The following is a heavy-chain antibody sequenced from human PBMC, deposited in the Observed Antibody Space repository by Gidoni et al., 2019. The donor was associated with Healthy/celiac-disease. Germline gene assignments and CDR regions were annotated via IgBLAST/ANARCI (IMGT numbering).Heavy chain of an antibody. CDR2: IIPIFGTA. J-gene: IGHJ4*02. CDR1: GGTFSSYA. D-gene: IGHD1-26*01. CDR3: ARVGSGSYYTEYYFDY. V-gene: IGHV1-69*01. Sequence: QVKLVQSVAEVTKPRSSVKVSCKASGGTFSSYAISWVRQAPGQGLEWMGWIIPIFGTANYAQKFQGRVTITADESTSTAYMELSSLRSEDTAVYYCARVGSGSYYTEYYFDYWGQGTLVTVSS.